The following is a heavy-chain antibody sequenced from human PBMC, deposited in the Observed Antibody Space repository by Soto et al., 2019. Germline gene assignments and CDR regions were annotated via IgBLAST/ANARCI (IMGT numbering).Heavy chain of an antibody. Sequence: PSETLSLTCAVYGGSFSGYYWSWIRQPPGKGLEWIGEINHSGSTNYNPSLKSRVTISVDTSKNQFSLKLSSVTAADTAVYYCARAAAGTSYYYYYMDVWGKGTTVTVSS. J-gene: IGHJ6*03. CDR1: GGSFSGYY. V-gene: IGHV4-34*01. CDR2: INHSGST. CDR3: ARAAAGTSYYYYYMDV. D-gene: IGHD6-13*01.